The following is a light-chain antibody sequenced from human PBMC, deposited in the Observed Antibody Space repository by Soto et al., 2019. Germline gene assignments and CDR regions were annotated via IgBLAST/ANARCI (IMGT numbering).Light chain of an antibody. CDR1: QGISNY. CDR3: QKYNSAPQT. V-gene: IGKV1-27*01. Sequence: DIQMTQSPSSLNASVGDRVTITCRASQGISNYVAWYQQRPGKVPKLLIYAASTLQSGVPSRFSGTGSGTEFILTISSLQPEDAATYYCQKYNSAPQTFGQGTKVEIK. J-gene: IGKJ1*01. CDR2: AAS.